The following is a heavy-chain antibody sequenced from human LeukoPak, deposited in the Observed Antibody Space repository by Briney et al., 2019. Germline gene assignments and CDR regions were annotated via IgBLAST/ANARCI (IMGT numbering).Heavy chain of an antibody. V-gene: IGHV3-21*01. CDR1: GFTFSSYS. CDR3: AKSLVHLSIAAAGTFDY. Sequence: KPGGSLRLSCAASGFTFSSYSMNWVRQAPGKGLEWVSSISSSSSYIYYADSVKGRFTISRDNAKNSLYLQMNSLRAEDTAVYYCAKSLVHLSIAAAGTFDYWGQGTLVTVSS. CDR2: ISSSSSYI. J-gene: IGHJ4*02. D-gene: IGHD6-13*01.